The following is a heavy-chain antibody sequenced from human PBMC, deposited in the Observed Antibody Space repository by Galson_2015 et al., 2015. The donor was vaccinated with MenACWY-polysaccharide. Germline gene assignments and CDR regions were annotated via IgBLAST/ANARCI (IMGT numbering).Heavy chain of an antibody. Sequence: SLRLSCAASGFTFTSHTMSWIRQAPRKGPEWVTVISLDGRNTYYADPVKGRFTISRDNSKNTLYLQMHDLGAEDTAVYYCVKAHETSGWNRGPGYWGQGTLVTVSS. V-gene: IGHV3-23*01. J-gene: IGHJ4*02. CDR3: VKAHETSGWNRGPGY. CDR2: ISLDGRNT. CDR1: GFTFTSHT. D-gene: IGHD1-1*01.